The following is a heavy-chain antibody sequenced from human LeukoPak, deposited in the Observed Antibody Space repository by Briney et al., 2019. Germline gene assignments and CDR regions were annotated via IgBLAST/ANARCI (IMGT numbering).Heavy chain of an antibody. Sequence: SETLSLTCSVSGGSIRSYYWSWIRQPPGKGLEWIGYIYYSGSTNYNPSLKSRVTVSVDTSKNQFSLKLRSVTAADTAVYYCARGNVNTAHRYYFDYWGQGTLVTVSS. CDR2: IYYSGST. V-gene: IGHV4-59*01. CDR3: ARGNVNTAHRYYFDY. J-gene: IGHJ4*02. D-gene: IGHD5-18*01. CDR1: GGSIRSYY.